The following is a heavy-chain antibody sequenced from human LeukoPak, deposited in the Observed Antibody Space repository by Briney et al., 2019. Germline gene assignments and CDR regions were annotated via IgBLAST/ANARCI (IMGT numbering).Heavy chain of an antibody. D-gene: IGHD2-15*01. Sequence: GESLNISCKGSGYSVRTYWIGWVRQMTGQGLEWMAIIYPDDSDTRYSPSFQGQVTISADKSISTAYLQWSSLKASDTAMYYCARHRKDIGFDSWGQGTLVTVSS. V-gene: IGHV5-51*01. CDR1: GYSVRTYW. CDR2: IYPDDSDT. J-gene: IGHJ4*02. CDR3: ARHRKDIGFDS.